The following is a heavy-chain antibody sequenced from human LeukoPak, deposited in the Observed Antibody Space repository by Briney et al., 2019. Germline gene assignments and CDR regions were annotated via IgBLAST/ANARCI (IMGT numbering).Heavy chain of an antibody. CDR3: ARQLAAAGTAGFDY. D-gene: IGHD6-13*01. CDR1: GGSISSGGHY. J-gene: IGHJ4*02. Sequence: SQTLSLTCTVSGGSISSGGHYWSWIRQPPGKGLEWIGYIYYSGSTNYNPSLKSRVTISVDTSKNQFSLKLSSVTAADAAVYYCARQLAAAGTAGFDYWGQGTLVTVSS. V-gene: IGHV4-61*08. CDR2: IYYSGST.